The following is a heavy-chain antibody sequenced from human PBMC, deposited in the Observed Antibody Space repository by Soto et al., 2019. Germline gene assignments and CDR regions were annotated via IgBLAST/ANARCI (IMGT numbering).Heavy chain of an antibody. CDR3: ARHPGRNYEDY. Sequence: SETLSLTCTVSGGSISSSSYYWGWIRQPPGKGLEWIGSIYYSGSTYYNPSLKSRVTISVDTSKNQFSLKLSSVTAADTAVYYCARHPGRNYEDYWGQGTLVNVSS. CDR1: GGSISSSSYY. J-gene: IGHJ4*02. D-gene: IGHD4-4*01. CDR2: IYYSGST. V-gene: IGHV4-39*01.